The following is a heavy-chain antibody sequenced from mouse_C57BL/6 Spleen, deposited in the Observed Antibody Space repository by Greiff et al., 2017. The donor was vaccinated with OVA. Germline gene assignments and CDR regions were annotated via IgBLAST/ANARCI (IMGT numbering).Heavy chain of an antibody. CDR2: INPNNGGT. J-gene: IGHJ2*01. V-gene: IGHV1-26*01. D-gene: IGHD2-3*01. CDR1: GYTFTDYY. CDR3: ARDDGYYEDY. Sequence: EVKLQQSGPELVKPGASVKISCKASGYTFTDYYMNWVKQSHGKSLEWIGDINPNNGGTSYNQKFKGKATLTVDKSSSTAYMELRSLTSEDSAVYYCARDDGYYEDYWGQGTTLTVSS.